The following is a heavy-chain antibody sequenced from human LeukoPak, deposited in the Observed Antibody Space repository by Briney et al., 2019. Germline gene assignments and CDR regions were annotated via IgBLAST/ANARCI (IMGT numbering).Heavy chain of an antibody. J-gene: IGHJ3*02. V-gene: IGHV3-9*01. CDR2: IGWNSGNI. CDR3: AKDIVPLQSSGWHAFDI. CDR1: GFTFDHYA. Sequence: GGSLSLSCAASGFTFDHYALPWFRQAPGKGLGWVSGIGWNSGNIDYAGSVRGRFTISRDNAKNSLYLQMDSLRTEDTALYYCAKDIVPLQSSGWHAFDIWGQGTMVTVSS. D-gene: IGHD6-19*01.